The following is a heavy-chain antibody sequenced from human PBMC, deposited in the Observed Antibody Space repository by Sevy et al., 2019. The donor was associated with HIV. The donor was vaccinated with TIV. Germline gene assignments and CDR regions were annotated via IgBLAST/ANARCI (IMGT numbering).Heavy chain of an antibody. CDR2: MNTDGSST. J-gene: IGHJ4*02. CDR1: GFDFSSHW. V-gene: IGHV3-74*01. Sequence: GGSLRLSCEASGFDFSSHWMQWVRQAPGKGLVWVSRMNTDGSSTNYADSVKGRFTISRDNAKNTLYLEMKNLRDEDTALYYCATPRFDFWGPGTLVTVSS. CDR3: ATPRFDF.